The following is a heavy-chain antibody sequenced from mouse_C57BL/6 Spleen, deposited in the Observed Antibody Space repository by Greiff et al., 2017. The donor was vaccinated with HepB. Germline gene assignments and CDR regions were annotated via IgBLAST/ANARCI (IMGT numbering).Heavy chain of an antibody. Sequence: QVQLQQPGAELVKPGASVKLSCKASGYTFTSYWMHWVKQRPGRGLEWIGRIVPNSGGTKYNEKFKSKATLTGDTSSSTAYMQLSSLTSEDSAVYYCARDYGSSPAWFDYWGQGTLVTVSA. J-gene: IGHJ3*01. CDR2: IVPNSGGT. D-gene: IGHD1-1*01. CDR3: ARDYGSSPAWFDY. CDR1: GYTFTSYW. V-gene: IGHV1-72*01.